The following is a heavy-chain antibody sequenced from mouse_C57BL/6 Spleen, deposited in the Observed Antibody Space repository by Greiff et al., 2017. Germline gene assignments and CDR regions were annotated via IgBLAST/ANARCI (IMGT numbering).Heavy chain of an antibody. Sequence: QVQLQQPGAELVKPGASVKLSCKASGYTFTSYWMPWVKQRPGQGLEWIGEIDPSDSYTNYNQKFKGKATLTVDTSSSTAYMQLSSLPSEDSAVYYCARSEGVDYWGQGTSVTVSS. CDR3: ARSEGVDY. J-gene: IGHJ4*01. CDR2: IDPSDSYT. V-gene: IGHV1-50*01. CDR1: GYTFTSYW.